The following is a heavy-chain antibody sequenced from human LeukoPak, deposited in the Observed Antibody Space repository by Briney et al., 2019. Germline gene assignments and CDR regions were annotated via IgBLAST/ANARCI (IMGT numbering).Heavy chain of an antibody. CDR3: ARDGGYGSGSYSDY. V-gene: IGHV4-4*02. Sequence: SGTLSLTCAVSGGSISSSNWWSWVRQPPGKGLEWIGSIYHSGSTYYNPSLKSRVTISVDTSKNQFSLKLSSVTAADTAVYYCARDGGYGSGSYSDYWGQGTLVTVSS. D-gene: IGHD3-10*01. CDR1: GGSISSSNW. J-gene: IGHJ4*02. CDR2: IYHSGST.